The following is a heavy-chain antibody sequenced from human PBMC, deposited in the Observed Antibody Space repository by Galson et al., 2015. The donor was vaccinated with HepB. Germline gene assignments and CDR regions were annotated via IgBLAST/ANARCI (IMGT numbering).Heavy chain of an antibody. CDR2: INSDGSST. D-gene: IGHD2-2*01. CDR3: ARVGKAEYCSSNSCRYRPPFDY. Sequence: SLRLSCAASGLTFSNYWMHWVRQAPGKGLVWVSRINSDGSSTTYADSVRGRFTISRDNAKNTLYLQMNSLRAEDTAVYYCARVGKAEYCSSNSCRYRPPFDYWSQGPLVTVSS. CDR1: GLTFSNYW. J-gene: IGHJ4*02. V-gene: IGHV3-74*01.